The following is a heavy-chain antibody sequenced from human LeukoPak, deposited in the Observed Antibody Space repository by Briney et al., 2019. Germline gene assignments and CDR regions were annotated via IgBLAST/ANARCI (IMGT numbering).Heavy chain of an antibody. CDR1: GDSISGYY. D-gene: IGHD6-19*01. J-gene: IGHJ4*02. Sequence: PSETLSLTCTVSGDSISGYYWNWIRQPAGKRLEWIGRIYTNGNTNYNPSLKSRVTLSVDTSKNQFSLKVRSMTAADTAVYYCAREYTSGWGAHFDYWGQGTLVTVSS. CDR3: AREYTSGWGAHFDY. CDR2: IYTNGNT. V-gene: IGHV4-4*07.